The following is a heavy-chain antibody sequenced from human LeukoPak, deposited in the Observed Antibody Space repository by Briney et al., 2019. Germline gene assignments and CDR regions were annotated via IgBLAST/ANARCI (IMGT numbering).Heavy chain of an antibody. Sequence: GGSLRLSCAASGFTFSDYYMSWIRQAPGKGLEWVSYISSSGSTIYYADSVKGRFTISRDNAKNSLYLQMNSLRAGDTAVYYCAREYSSSWYEAVPYYYYGMDVWGQGTTVTVSS. J-gene: IGHJ6*02. CDR1: GFTFSDYY. CDR2: ISSSGSTI. D-gene: IGHD6-13*01. V-gene: IGHV3-11*01. CDR3: AREYSSSWYEAVPYYYYGMDV.